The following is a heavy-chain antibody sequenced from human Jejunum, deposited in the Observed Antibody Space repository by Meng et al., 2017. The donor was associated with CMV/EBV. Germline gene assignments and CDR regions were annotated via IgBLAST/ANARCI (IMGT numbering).Heavy chain of an antibody. D-gene: IGHD2-2*01. CDR1: YF. CDR2: INPTSGGT. V-gene: IGHV1-2*02. CDR3: VREGFCSTTSCFRPYGMDV. J-gene: IGHJ6*02. Sequence: YFMHWVRQAPGQGPEWMGWINPTSGGTSYAEKFQGRVTMTRDTSISTAYMELSRLRSDDTAVYYCVREGFCSTTSCFRPYGMDVWGQGTTVTVSS.